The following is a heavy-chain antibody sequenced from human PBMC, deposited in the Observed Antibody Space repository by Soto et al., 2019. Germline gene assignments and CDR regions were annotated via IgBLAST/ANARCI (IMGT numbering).Heavy chain of an antibody. V-gene: IGHV4-38-2*02. D-gene: IGHD2-8*02. CDR1: GYSIRGGSY. CDR3: PRINVLVGSGRTFDY. Sequence: SETLSLTCTVSGYSIRGGSYWAWIRQPPGKGREWIESIYHGGTTFYNPSLKSRITISVDTSNNQLSLTLTSVNAADASVYSCPRINVLVGSGRTFDYGGHCTLVTVS. J-gene: IGHJ4*01. CDR2: IYHGGTT.